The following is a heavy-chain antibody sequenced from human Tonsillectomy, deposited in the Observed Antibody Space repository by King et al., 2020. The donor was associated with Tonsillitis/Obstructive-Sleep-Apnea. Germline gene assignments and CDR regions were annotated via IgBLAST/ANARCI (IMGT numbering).Heavy chain of an antibody. CDR3: VKGTSAEFYYYHMDV. CDR2: ISGRGGST. CDR1: GFTFSSYA. D-gene: IGHD3-10*01. Sequence: VQLVESGGGLVQPGGSLRLSCSASGFTFSSYAMHWVRQAPGMGLEYVSGISGRGGSTYHADSVKGTFTISRDNSRNTLSLQMRSLRTADTAVYYCVKGTSAEFYYYHMDVWGKGTTVTVSS. J-gene: IGHJ6*03. V-gene: IGHV3-64D*06.